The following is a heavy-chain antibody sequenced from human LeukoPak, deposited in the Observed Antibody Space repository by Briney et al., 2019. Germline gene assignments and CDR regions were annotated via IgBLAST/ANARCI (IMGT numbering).Heavy chain of an antibody. CDR2: ISSSGSTI. Sequence: GGSLRLSCVVSGFTFDDYAMNWVRQAPGKGLEWVSYISSSGSTIYYADSVKGRFTISRDNAKKSLYLQMNSLRAEDTAVYYCARVDGGYCSGGSCYPPGHYYYYMDVWGKGTTVTISS. V-gene: IGHV3-48*03. CDR1: GFTFDDYA. D-gene: IGHD2-15*01. CDR3: ARVDGGYCSGGSCYPPGHYYYYMDV. J-gene: IGHJ6*03.